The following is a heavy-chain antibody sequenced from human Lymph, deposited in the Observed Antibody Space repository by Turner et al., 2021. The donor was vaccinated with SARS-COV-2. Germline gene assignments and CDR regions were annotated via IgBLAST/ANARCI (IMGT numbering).Heavy chain of an antibody. CDR3: ARDVERYNDFWSGYSGGYGMDV. J-gene: IGHJ6*02. CDR2: INPNSGGT. V-gene: IGHV1-2*02. CDR1: GYTFTGPY. D-gene: IGHD3-3*01. Sequence: QVQLVQPGPEVKKPGASVKVSCKASGYTFTGPYMHWVRQAPGQGLEWMGWINPNSGGTNYAQKFQGRVTMTRDTSISAAYMELSRLRSDDTAVYYCARDVERYNDFWSGYSGGYGMDVWGQGTTVTVSS.